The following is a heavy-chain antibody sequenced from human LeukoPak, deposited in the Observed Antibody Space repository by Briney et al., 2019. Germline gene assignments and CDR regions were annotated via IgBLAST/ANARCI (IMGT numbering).Heavy chain of an antibody. J-gene: IGHJ6*03. D-gene: IGHD3-10*01. Sequence: GGSLRLSCAASGFTFDDYTMHWVRQAPGKGLEWVSLISWDGGSTYYADSVKGRFTISRDNSKNSLYLQMNSLRTEDTALYYCAKDMVRGVIIGSYYYYYMDVWGKGTTVTISS. CDR3: AKDMVRGVIIGSYYYYYMDV. CDR1: GFTFDDYT. CDR2: ISWDGGST. V-gene: IGHV3-43*01.